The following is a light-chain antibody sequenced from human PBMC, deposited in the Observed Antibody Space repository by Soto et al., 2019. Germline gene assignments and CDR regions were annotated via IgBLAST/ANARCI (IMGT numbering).Light chain of an antibody. J-gene: IGKJ4*01. CDR1: QSVSSN. Sequence: EIVMTQSPASLSVSPGERATLSCRASQSVSSNLAWYQQKSGQAPRLLIYDASTRATGIPARFSGRGSGTDFTLTISSLEPEDFAVYYCQQRSNWPLTFGGGTKVDIK. CDR2: DAS. V-gene: IGKV3-15*01. CDR3: QQRSNWPLT.